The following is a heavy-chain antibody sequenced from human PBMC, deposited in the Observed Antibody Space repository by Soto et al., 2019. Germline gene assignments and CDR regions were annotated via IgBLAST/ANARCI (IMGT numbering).Heavy chain of an antibody. CDR2: INPSGGST. Sequence: ASVKVSCKASGYTFTSYYIHWVRQAPGQGLEWMGIINPSGGSTTYAQKFQGRVTMTRDTSASTVYMELSSLRSEDTAVYYCTRAPSYGAFDIWGQGTMVTVSS. CDR3: TRAPSYGAFDI. D-gene: IGHD4-17*01. J-gene: IGHJ3*02. V-gene: IGHV1-46*03. CDR1: GYTFTSYY.